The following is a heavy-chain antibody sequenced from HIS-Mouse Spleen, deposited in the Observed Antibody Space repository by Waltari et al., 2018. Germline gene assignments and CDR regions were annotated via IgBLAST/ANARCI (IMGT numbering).Heavy chain of an antibody. J-gene: IGHJ4*02. Sequence: QVQLVESGGGVVQPGSSLRLPCAASGFTFSSYAMPRFRQAPGKGLEWVAVISYDGSNKYYADSVKGRFTISRDNSKNTLYLQMNSLRAEDTAVYYCARDHRNNWAIRDWGQGTLVTVSS. CDR2: ISYDGSNK. CDR1: GFTFSSYA. CDR3: ARDHRNNWAIRD. V-gene: IGHV3-30-3*01. D-gene: IGHD1-20*01.